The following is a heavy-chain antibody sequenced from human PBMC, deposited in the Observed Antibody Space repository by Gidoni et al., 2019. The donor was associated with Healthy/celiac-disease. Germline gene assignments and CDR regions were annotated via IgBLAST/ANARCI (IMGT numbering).Heavy chain of an antibody. Sequence: AISGSGGSTYYADSVKGRFTISRDNSKNTLYLQMNSLRAEDTAVYYCATPSWDYNFDYWGQGTLVTVSS. CDR2: ISGSGGST. CDR3: ATPSWDYNFDY. J-gene: IGHJ4*02. V-gene: IGHV3-23*01. D-gene: IGHD2-2*01.